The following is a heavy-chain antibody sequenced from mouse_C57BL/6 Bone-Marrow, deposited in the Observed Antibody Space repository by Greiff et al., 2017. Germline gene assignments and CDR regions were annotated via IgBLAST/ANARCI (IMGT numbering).Heavy chain of an antibody. CDR3: ARRMIYYDYYYYAMDY. CDR2: IYPYNGVS. V-gene: IGHV1-31*01. D-gene: IGHD2-4*01. CDR1: GYSFTGYY. J-gene: IGHJ4*01. Sequence: VQLQQSGPELVKPGASVKISCKASGYSFTGYYMHWVKQSHGNILDWIGYIYPYNGVSSYNQKFKGKATLNVDKSSSTAYMELRSLTSEDSAVYYCARRMIYYDYYYYAMDYWGQGTSVTVSS.